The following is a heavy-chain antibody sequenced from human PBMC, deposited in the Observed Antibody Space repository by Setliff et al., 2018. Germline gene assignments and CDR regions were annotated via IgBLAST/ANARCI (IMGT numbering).Heavy chain of an antibody. J-gene: IGHJ4*02. Sequence: SETLSLTCTVSGGSITSGIYYWGWIRQPPGKGLEWIGNIYYSGSTYYNPSLKGRVTLSVDTTKNQFSLKLTSMTAADTAVYFCARHLLVQGTYHFDYWGQGSPVTVSS. CDR2: IYYSGST. V-gene: IGHV4-39*01. CDR3: ARHLLVQGTYHFDY. CDR1: GGSITSGIYY. D-gene: IGHD3-10*01.